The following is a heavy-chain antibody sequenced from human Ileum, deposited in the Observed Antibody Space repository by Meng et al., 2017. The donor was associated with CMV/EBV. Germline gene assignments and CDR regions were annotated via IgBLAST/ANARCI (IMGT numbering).Heavy chain of an antibody. J-gene: IGHJ4*02. CDR1: GGSVNNYY. V-gene: IGHV4-4*07. CDR3: ARGPGASTREGFDY. CDR2: FYSSDTY. D-gene: IGHD1-26*01. Sequence: QGQPQESGPGLGKPSETLSPTRTVSGGSVNNYYWSWIRQSAGKGLEWIGRFYSSDTYNYHPSLDSRVTMSLDTSKNQFSLNLRSVTAADTATYYCARGPGASTREGFDYWGLGTLVTVSS.